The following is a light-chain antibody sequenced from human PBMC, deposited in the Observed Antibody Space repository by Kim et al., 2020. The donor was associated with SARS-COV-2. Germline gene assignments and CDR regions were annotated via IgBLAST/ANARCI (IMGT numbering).Light chain of an antibody. Sequence: ASVGDRVTIPCRASQDIRNDLGWYQQNPGRAPRRLIYGASNLQSGVPSRFSGSGSGTEFTLTISSLQPEDFATYFCLQHNTCPITFGQGTRLEIK. V-gene: IGKV1-17*01. CDR2: GAS. J-gene: IGKJ5*01. CDR3: LQHNTCPIT. CDR1: QDIRND.